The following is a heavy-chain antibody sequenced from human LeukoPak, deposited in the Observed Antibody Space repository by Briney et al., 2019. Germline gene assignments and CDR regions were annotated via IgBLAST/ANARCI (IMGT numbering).Heavy chain of an antibody. CDR1: GYTFTSYD. Sequence: GASVKVSCNASGYTFTSYDINWVRQATGQGLEWMGWMNPNSGNTGYAQKFQGRVTMTRNTSISTAYMELSSLRSEDTAVYYCARESGSGSYNFYYYYYMDVWGKGTTVTISS. D-gene: IGHD3-10*01. CDR2: MNPNSGNT. V-gene: IGHV1-8*01. J-gene: IGHJ6*03. CDR3: ARESGSGSYNFYYYYYMDV.